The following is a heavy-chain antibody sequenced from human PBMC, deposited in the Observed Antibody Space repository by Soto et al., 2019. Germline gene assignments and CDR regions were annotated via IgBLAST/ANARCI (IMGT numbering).Heavy chain of an antibody. CDR2: IYWDDDK. D-gene: IGHD1-1*01. CDR1: GFSLTTSPMG. Sequence: QITLKESGPTLVKPTQTLTLTCTFSGFSLTTSPMGVGWIRQPPGKALEWLVVIYWDDDKRYSPSLKSRLTITKATSKNQVVLTMPNIHPVDTATYYCAHRLSGYSWNGGYFAYWGQGALVTVSS. V-gene: IGHV2-5*02. CDR3: AHRLSGYSWNGGYFAY. J-gene: IGHJ4*02.